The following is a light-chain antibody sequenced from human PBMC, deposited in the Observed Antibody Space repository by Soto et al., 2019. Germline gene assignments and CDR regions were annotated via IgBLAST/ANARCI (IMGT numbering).Light chain of an antibody. CDR3: CSYAGSYTYV. Sequence: QSVLPQPRSVSGSPEQSVTISCSDVGGYNYVSWYQQHPGKAPKLIIYDVNKRPSGVPDRFSGSQSGNTASLTISGLQAEDEADYHCCSYAGSYTYVFGTGTKLTVL. V-gene: IGLV2-11*01. CDR2: DVN. CDR1: DVGGYNY. J-gene: IGLJ1*01.